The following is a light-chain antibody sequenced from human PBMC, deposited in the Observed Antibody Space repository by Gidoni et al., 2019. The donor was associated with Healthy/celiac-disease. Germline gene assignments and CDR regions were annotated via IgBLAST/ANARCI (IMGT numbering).Light chain of an antibody. V-gene: IGLV2-14*01. CDR1: SSDVGGYND. J-gene: IGLJ3*02. CDR3: SSYTSSSTWV. Sequence: QSALLQPPPLSGSPGPSITISCTGTSSDVGGYNDVSWYQQHPGKATKLMIYDVSKRPPGVSNRFSGSKSGNTASLTISGLQADDEADYYCSSYTSSSTWVFGGGTKLTVL. CDR2: DVS.